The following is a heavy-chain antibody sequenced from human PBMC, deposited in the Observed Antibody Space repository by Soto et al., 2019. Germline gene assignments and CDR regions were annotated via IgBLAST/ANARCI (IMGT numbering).Heavy chain of an antibody. V-gene: IGHV3-23*01. D-gene: IGHD3-22*01. CDR2: ISGSGDRT. CDR3: VKDDGGYPSTAPH. J-gene: IGHJ4*02. CDR1: GITISNYP. Sequence: EVQLLESGGGLVQHGGSLRLSCAASGITISNYPMSWVRQAPGKGLDWVSGISGSGDRTYYADSAKGRFTISKDISRNSLSLQLYSLGVEDTAVYFCVKDDGGYPSTAPHWGQGTLVTVSS.